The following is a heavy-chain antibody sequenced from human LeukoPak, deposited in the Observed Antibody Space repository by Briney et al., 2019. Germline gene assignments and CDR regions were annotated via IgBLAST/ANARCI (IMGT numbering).Heavy chain of an antibody. V-gene: IGHV3-20*04. Sequence: GGSLRLSCAASGFTFDGYGMSWVRQAPGKGLEWVSGINWNGGSTGYADSVKGRFTISRDNAKNSLYLQMNSLRAEDTALYYCARAKTTVVTPVFFFRPPDAFDIWGQGTMVTVSS. CDR3: ARAKTTVVTPVFFFRPPDAFDI. CDR2: INWNGGST. J-gene: IGHJ3*02. CDR1: GFTFDGYG. D-gene: IGHD4-23*01.